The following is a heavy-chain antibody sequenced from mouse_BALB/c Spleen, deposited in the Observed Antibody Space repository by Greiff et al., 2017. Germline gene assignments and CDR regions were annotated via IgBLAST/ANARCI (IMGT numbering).Heavy chain of an antibody. Sequence: EVQVVESGGDLVKPGGSLKLSCAASGFTFSSYGMSWVRQTPDKRLEWVATISSGGSYTYYPDSVKGRFTISRDNAKNTLYLQMSSLKSEDTAMYYCARGLDYWGQGTTLTVSS. CDR3: ARGLDY. CDR2: ISSGGSYT. V-gene: IGHV5-6*01. CDR1: GFTFSSYG. J-gene: IGHJ2*01. D-gene: IGHD3-3*01.